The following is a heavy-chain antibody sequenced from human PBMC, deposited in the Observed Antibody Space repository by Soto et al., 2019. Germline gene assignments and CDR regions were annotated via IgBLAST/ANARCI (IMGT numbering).Heavy chain of an antibody. V-gene: IGHV1-69*12. J-gene: IGHJ1*01. D-gene: IGHD1-26*01. Sequence: QVQLVQSGAEVKKPGSSVKVSCKASGGTFSSYAISWVRQAPGQGLEWMGGIIPIVGTANYAQKFQGRVTITADEYTSTAYMELSSLRSEDTAVYYCARDQEGATTRAEYFQHWGQGTLVTVSS. CDR2: IIPIVGTA. CDR1: GGTFSSYA. CDR3: ARDQEGATTRAEYFQH.